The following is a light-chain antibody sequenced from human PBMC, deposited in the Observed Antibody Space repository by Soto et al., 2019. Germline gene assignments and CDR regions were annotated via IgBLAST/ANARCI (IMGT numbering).Light chain of an antibody. CDR3: QKYDRAPFT. J-gene: IGKJ3*01. CDR2: GAS. V-gene: IGKV1-27*01. CDR1: QGISNY. Sequence: DIPMTQSPSSLSAYLGDRVTITCRASQGISNYLAWYQQKPGRLPKLLLFGASTLQSGVPARFSGSGSGTLFTLTINVLLPEDVATYYCQKYDRAPFTFGHGTKVDFK.